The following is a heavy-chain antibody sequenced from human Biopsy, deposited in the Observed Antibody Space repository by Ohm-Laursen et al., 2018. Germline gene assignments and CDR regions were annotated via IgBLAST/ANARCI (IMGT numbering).Heavy chain of an antibody. CDR2: RIPYFNTI. CDR3: VGGQRGPPIGVTVPGDAFDL. D-gene: IGHD2/OR15-2a*01. J-gene: IGHJ3*01. Sequence: SVKVSCKASGVTFDTYAFGWVRQAPGQGLEWMGGRIPYFNTIYYARNFQDRAVITADRSARTTDMQLSGLRPDDTAVYYCVGGQRGPPIGVTVPGDAFDLWGPGTMVTVSS. V-gene: IGHV1-69*13. CDR1: GVTFDTYA.